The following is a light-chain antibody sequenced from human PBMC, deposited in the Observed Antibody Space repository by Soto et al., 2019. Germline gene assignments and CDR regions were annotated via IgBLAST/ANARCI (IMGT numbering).Light chain of an antibody. Sequence: EIAMTQSPATLSVSPGERATLSGRASQSVSSNLAWYQQKPGQAPRLLVYGASSRATGIPARFSGSGPGTDFTLTISSLEPEDVAVYYCQQRSNCPLTLGGGTKVDIK. CDR1: QSVSSN. V-gene: IGKV3D-11*03. J-gene: IGKJ4*01. CDR3: QQRSNCPLT. CDR2: GAS.